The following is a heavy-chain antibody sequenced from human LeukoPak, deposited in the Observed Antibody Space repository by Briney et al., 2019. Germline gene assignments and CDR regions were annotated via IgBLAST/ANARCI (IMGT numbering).Heavy chain of an antibody. CDR1: GGSISSSSYY. J-gene: IGHJ6*03. V-gene: IGHV4-39*01. CDR2: IYYSGST. Sequence: SETLSLTCTVSGGSISSSSYYWGWIRQPPGKGLEWIGSIYYSGSTYYNPSLKSRVTISVDTSKNQFSLKLSSVTAADTAVYYCATQDYYVSGGYYYYMEVWGKGTTVTVSS. CDR3: ATQDYYVSGGYYYYMEV. D-gene: IGHD3-10*02.